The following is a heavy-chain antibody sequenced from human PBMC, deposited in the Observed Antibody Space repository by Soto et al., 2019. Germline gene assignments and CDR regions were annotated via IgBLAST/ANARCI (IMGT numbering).Heavy chain of an antibody. D-gene: IGHD6-13*01. V-gene: IGHV3-30*18. J-gene: IGHJ6*02. Sequence: PGGSLRLSCAASGFTFSSYGMHWVRQAPGKGLEWVAVISYDGSNKYYADSVKGRFTISRDNSKNTLYLQMNSLRAEDTAVYYCAKDSSSWYYNGMDVWGQGTTVTVSS. CDR1: GFTFSSYG. CDR3: AKDSSSWYYNGMDV. CDR2: ISYDGSNK.